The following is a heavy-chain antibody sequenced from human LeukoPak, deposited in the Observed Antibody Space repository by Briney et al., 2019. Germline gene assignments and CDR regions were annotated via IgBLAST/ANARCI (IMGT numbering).Heavy chain of an antibody. V-gene: IGHV4-4*07. CDR2: IYTTGST. CDR1: VGSLRNYI. J-gene: IGHJ3*01. Sequence: PSETLSVTCADSVGSLRNYISTTVRQPAGKGLEWIGRIYTTGSTNYNPSLKSRVTLSVDTSKNQFSLKLTSMTAADTAVYYCASLEHDYGNPGDASTVCSQGTVITVSS. CDR3: ASLEHDYGNPGDASTV. D-gene: IGHD4-11*01.